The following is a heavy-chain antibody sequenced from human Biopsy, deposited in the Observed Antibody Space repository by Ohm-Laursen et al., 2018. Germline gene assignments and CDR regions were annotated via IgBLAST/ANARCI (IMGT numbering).Heavy chain of an antibody. V-gene: IGHV3-23*01. CDR1: GFTFSSYA. Sequence: SPRLSCSASGFTFSSYAMTWFRQAPGKGLEWVSTISGNSDIIYDTDSVKGRFTISRDNSKNTLYLQMNSLRADDTAACYCALAAAQTVTHFDYWGQGTLVTVSS. CDR3: ALAAAQTVTHFDY. J-gene: IGHJ4*02. D-gene: IGHD4-17*01. CDR2: ISGNSDII.